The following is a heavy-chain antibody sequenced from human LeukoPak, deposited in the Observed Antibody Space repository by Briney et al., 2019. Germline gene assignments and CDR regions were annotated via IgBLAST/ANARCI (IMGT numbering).Heavy chain of an antibody. CDR2: IYPGDSDT. V-gene: IGHV5-51*01. Sequence: GESLKISCKGSGYSFTSYWIGWVRQMPGKGLEWMGIIYPGDSDTRYSPSFQGQVTISADKSISTAYLQWSSLKASDTAMYYCARHAITMARGDDYYYMDVWGKGTTVTVSS. D-gene: IGHD3-10*01. CDR3: ARHAITMARGDDYYYMDV. CDR1: GYSFTSYW. J-gene: IGHJ6*03.